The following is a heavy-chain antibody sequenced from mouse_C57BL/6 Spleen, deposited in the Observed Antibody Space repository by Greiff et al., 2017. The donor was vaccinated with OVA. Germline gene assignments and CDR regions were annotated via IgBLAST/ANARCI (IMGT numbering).Heavy chain of an antibody. D-gene: IGHD1-1*01. Sequence: QVQLQQSGPELVKPGASVKISCKASGYAFSSSWMNWVKQRPGKGLEWIGRIYPGDGDTNYNGKFKGKATLTADKSSSTAYMQLSSLTSEDSAVYFCARGHSGSSFNWYFDVWGTGTTVTVSS. CDR1: GYAFSSSW. CDR2: IYPGDGDT. V-gene: IGHV1-82*01. J-gene: IGHJ1*03. CDR3: ARGHSGSSFNWYFDV.